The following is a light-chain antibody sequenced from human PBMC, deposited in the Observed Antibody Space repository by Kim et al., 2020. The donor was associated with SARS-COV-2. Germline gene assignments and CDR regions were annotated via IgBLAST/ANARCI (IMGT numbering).Light chain of an antibody. CDR1: QDITSC. CDR3: QRRNSLPPFT. CDR2: DAS. J-gene: IGKJ5*01. Sequence: GERPTISRRASQDITSCLSWYQQKPGRAPKLLIYDASNWPSGVPSRFSGSGSGTYFTLTISGLEPEDFAVYYCQRRNSLPPFTFGQGTKLDIK. V-gene: IGKV3-11*01.